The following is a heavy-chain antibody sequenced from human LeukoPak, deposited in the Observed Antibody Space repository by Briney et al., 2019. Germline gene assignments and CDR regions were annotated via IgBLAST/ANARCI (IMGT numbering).Heavy chain of an antibody. CDR1: GISFSSHG. D-gene: IGHD6-19*01. J-gene: IGHJ5*02. CDR2: IWYDGSNI. CDR3: ARANSSGRKKDWFDP. Sequence: GTSLRLSCAASGISFSSHGMHWVRQAPGKGLEWVAVIWYDGSNIYYADSVKGRFTISRDNSKNSLYLQMNSLRAEDTAVYYCARANSSGRKKDWFDPWGQGTLVTVSS. V-gene: IGHV3-33*01.